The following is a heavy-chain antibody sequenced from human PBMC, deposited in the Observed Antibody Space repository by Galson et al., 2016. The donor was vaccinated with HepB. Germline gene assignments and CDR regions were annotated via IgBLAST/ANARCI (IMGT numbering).Heavy chain of an antibody. Sequence: SLRLSCAASGFTFSSSGMHWVRQAPGKGLEWVAGIWYDGRNKNYADSEKGRFAISRDSSKNTLYLQMNSLRPEDTAVYYCAKDNSGSYFDYYFDYWGQGTLLTVSS. V-gene: IGHV3-30*18. CDR3: AKDNSGSYFDYYFDY. CDR2: IWYDGRNK. D-gene: IGHD3-10*01. CDR1: GFTFSSSG. J-gene: IGHJ4*02.